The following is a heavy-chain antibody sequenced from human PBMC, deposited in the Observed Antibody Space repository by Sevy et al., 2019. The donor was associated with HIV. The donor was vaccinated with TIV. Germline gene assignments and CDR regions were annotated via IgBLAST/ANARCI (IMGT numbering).Heavy chain of an antibody. V-gene: IGHV3-15*01. CDR2: IKSKGAGGTA. CDR3: SSGGYSSGLGLVDY. CDR1: GFTFRNAW. D-gene: IGHD5-18*01. Sequence: GGSLRLSCAASGFTFRNAWMSGVRQAPGKGLEGGGRIKSKGAGGTADFAAPVKGRFTIPRDDSKNTLYLQMNSLKTEDTAVYYCSSGGYSSGLGLVDYWGQGTLVTVSS. J-gene: IGHJ4*02.